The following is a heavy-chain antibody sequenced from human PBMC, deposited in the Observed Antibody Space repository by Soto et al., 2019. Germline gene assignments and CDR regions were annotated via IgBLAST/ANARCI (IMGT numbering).Heavy chain of an antibody. CDR1: GDGFSIHG. J-gene: IGHJ3*02. D-gene: IGHD2-15*01. CDR3: ASDSHCGGGSCPMGGFDR. Sequence: GESLKISCKDSGDGFSIHGVASLRQMTGKGLEWVGIIYPGNSDTMYSPSFQGQVTISADTALSTTYLQWDTLKPSDTAMYFCASDSHCGGGSCPMGGFDRWGQGTMVTVSS. CDR2: IYPGNSDT. V-gene: IGHV5-51*01.